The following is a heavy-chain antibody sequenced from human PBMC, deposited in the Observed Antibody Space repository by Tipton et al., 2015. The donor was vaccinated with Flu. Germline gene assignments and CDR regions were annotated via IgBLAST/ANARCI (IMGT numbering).Heavy chain of an antibody. Sequence: TLSLTCTVSGGSISSYYWSWIRQPPGKRPEWIGHIYYSGSTNYNPALQSRVTISVDTSKNQFSLRLSSVTAADTAVYFCAADHYFGSGSYYWGQGKMVTVSS. CDR3: AADHYFGSGSYY. V-gene: IGHV4-59*01. CDR2: IYYSGST. CDR1: GGSISSYY. D-gene: IGHD3-10*01. J-gene: IGHJ4*02.